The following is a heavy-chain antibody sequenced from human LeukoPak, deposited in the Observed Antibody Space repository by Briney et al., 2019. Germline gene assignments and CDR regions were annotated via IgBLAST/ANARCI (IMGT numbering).Heavy chain of an antibody. J-gene: IGHJ4*02. CDR1: GYTLTELS. D-gene: IGHD2-15*01. V-gene: IGHV1-24*01. Sequence: ASVKVSCKVSGYTLTELSMHWVRQAPGKGVEWRGGFDPEDGETIYAQKFQGRVTMTEDTSTDTAYMELSSLRSEDTAVYYCATSVGGGGIPGYWGQGTLVTVSS. CDR3: ATSVGGGGIPGY. CDR2: FDPEDGET.